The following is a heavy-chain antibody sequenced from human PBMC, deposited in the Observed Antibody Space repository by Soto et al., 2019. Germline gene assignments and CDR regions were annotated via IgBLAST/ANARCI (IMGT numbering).Heavy chain of an antibody. J-gene: IGHJ3*02. CDR2: IYYSGST. CDR3: ARVWGGAFDI. V-gene: IGHV4-59*01. Sequence: QVQLQESGPGLVKPSETLSLTCTVSGGSISSYYWSWIRQPRGKGLEWIGYIYYSGSTNYNPSLTIRVPISVDTSKNQFSLKLSSVTAADTAVYYCARVWGGAFDIWGQGTMVTVSS. CDR1: GGSISSYY. D-gene: IGHD3-10*01.